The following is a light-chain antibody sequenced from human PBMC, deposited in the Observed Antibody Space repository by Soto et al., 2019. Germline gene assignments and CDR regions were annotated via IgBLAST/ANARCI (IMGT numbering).Light chain of an antibody. J-gene: IGKJ5*01. CDR2: AAS. CDR3: QQSYSTPIT. CDR1: QGISNY. V-gene: IGKV1-27*01. Sequence: DIQMTQSPSSLSSSLGDRVTITCRASQGISNYLAWYQQKPGKVPKLLIYAASTLQSGVPSRFSGSGSGTDFTLTISSLQPEDVETYYCQQSYSTPITFGQGTRLEIK.